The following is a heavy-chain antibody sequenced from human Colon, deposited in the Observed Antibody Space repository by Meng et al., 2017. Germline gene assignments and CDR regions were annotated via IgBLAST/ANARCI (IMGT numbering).Heavy chain of an antibody. Sequence: GESLKISCQGSEYSFTSYFIAWVRQMPGKGLEWMGSIYPGDSDTRYSPSFQGQVTISVDKSISTAYLQWGSLKASDSGMYFCARVGTTYSSAFPHWGQGNLVNGAS. CDR3: ARVGTTYSSAFPH. D-gene: IGHD6-19*01. V-gene: IGHV5-51*01. CDR2: IYPGDSDT. CDR1: EYSFTSYF. J-gene: IGHJ1*01.